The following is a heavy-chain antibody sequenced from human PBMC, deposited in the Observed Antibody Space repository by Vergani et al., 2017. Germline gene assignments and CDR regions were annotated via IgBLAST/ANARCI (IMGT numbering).Heavy chain of an antibody. J-gene: IGHJ5*02. CDR1: GGTFSSYT. Sequence: QVQLVQSGAEVKKPGSSVKVSCKASGGTFSSYTINWVRQAPGQGLEWMGRIIPILDIANYAQKFQGRVTITADKSTSTAYMELTSLRSEDTAVYYCARSLFYGDTMGGWFDPCGQGTLVTVSS. D-gene: IGHD4-17*01. CDR2: IIPILDIA. V-gene: IGHV1-69*02. CDR3: ARSLFYGDTMGGWFDP.